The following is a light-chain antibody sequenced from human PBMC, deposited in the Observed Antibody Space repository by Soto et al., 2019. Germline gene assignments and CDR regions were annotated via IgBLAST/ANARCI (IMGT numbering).Light chain of an antibody. Sequence: MTQSPSSLSASVGDRVTITCRASQTVTSSYLAWYQQKPGQAPRLLIYAASTRATGIPARFSGSGSGTEFTLTISSLQSEDFAVYYCQQYSNWPLTFGQGTKVDIK. CDR2: AAS. J-gene: IGKJ1*01. CDR1: QTVTSSY. CDR3: QQYSNWPLT. V-gene: IGKV3-15*01.